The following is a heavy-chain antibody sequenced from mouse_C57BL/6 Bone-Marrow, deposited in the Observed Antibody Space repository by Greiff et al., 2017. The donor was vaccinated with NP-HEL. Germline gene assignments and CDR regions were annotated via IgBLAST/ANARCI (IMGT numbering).Heavy chain of an antibody. CDR2: INPSSGYT. CDR1: GYTFTSYT. D-gene: IGHD2-4*01. Sequence: QVQLKESGAELARPGASVKMSCKASGYTFTSYTMHWVKQRPGRGLEWIGYINPSSGYTKYNQKFKDKATLTADKSSSTAYMQLSSLTSEDSAVYYCARDVGGLRHAMDYWGQGTSVTVSS. V-gene: IGHV1-4*01. J-gene: IGHJ4*01. CDR3: ARDVGGLRHAMDY.